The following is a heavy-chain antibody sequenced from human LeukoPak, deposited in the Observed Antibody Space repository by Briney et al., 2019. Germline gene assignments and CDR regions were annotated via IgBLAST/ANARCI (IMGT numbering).Heavy chain of an antibody. Sequence: GGSLRLSCAVSGITLSNYGMTWVRQAPGKGLEWVAGISDTGGRANYADSVKGRSTISRDNPKNTLYLQMNSLRAEDTAVYFCAKRGVVIRVILVGFHKEAYYFDSWGQGALVTVSS. D-gene: IGHD3-10*01. CDR2: ISDTGGRA. V-gene: IGHV3-23*01. CDR3: AKRGVVIRVILVGFHKEAYYFDS. J-gene: IGHJ4*02. CDR1: GITLSNYG.